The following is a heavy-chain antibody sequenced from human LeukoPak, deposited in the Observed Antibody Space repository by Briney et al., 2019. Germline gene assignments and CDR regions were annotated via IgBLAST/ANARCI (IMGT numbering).Heavy chain of an antibody. CDR1: GFTFGDYA. D-gene: IGHD6-25*01. CDR2: IRSKANGATA. Sequence: GGSLRLSCITSGFTFGDYAMNWVRQAPGKGLEWVGFIRSKANGATAEYAASVKGRFTITRDDSKGIGYLQMNSLKTEDTALYYRSMPRYGGYQSDYWGQGTLVTVSS. CDR3: SMPRYGGYQSDY. V-gene: IGHV3-49*04. J-gene: IGHJ4*02.